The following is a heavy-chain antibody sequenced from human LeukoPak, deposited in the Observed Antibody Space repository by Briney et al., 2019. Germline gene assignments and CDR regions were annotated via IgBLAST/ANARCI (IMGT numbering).Heavy chain of an antibody. D-gene: IGHD3-22*01. V-gene: IGHV3-23*01. J-gene: IGHJ4*02. CDR1: GSTFSSYA. CDR3: ARDDSYYDSSGYYFY. CDR2: IGGSGYYT. Sequence: GGSLRLSCAASGSTFSSYAMSWVRQAPGKGLEWVSAIGGSGYYTYYADSVKGRFTISRDNSKNTLYLQMNSLRAEDTAVYYCARDDSYYDSSGYYFYWGQGTLVTVSS.